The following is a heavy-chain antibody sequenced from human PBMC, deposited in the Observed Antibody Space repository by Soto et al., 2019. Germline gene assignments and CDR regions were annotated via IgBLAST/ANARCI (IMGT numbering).Heavy chain of an antibody. CDR3: ARRMVVAATLYY. CDR2: INHSGST. D-gene: IGHD2-15*01. V-gene: IGHV4-34*01. Sequence: PSETLSLTCAVYGGSFNGYYWSWIRQPPGKGLEWIGEINHSGSTNYNPSLKSRVTISVDTSKNQFSLKLSSVTAADTAVYYCARRMVVAATLYYWSQGTLVTVSS. J-gene: IGHJ4*02. CDR1: GGSFNGYY.